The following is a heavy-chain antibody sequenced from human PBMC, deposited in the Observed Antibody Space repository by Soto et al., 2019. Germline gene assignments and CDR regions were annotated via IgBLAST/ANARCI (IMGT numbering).Heavy chain of an antibody. CDR3: AIGGPDIDVPSGRYYYGLDV. J-gene: IGHJ6*02. V-gene: IGHV4-31*03. CDR1: GASISSGVYY. D-gene: IGHD5-12*01. CDR2: IYYNGST. Sequence: QMQLQESGPGLVKPSQTLSLTCTVSGASISSGVYYWNWVRQHPGKGLEWIGYIYYNGSTYYTPSLQSRISISRDTSKIQFSLNLSSVTAADTAVYYCAIGGPDIDVPSGRYYYGLDVWGQGTTVNVSS.